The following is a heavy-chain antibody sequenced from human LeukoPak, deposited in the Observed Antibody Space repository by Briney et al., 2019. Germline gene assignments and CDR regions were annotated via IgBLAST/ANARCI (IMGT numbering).Heavy chain of an antibody. D-gene: IGHD1-26*01. CDR3: STPWEDVARGMDV. V-gene: IGHV5-10-1*01. Sequence: GESLKISFKGSGYGFTSYWISWVRQMPGKGLEWMGRIDPSDSYTNYSPSFQGHVTISADKSISTAYLQWSSLKASDTAMYYCSTPWEDVARGMDVWGPGTTVTVSS. CDR1: GYGFTSYW. CDR2: IDPSDSYT. J-gene: IGHJ6*02.